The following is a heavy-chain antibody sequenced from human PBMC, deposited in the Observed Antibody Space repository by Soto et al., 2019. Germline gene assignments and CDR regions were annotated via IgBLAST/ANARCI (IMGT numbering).Heavy chain of an antibody. Sequence: QVQLQESGPGLVKPSQTLSLTCTVSGGSISSGGYYWSWIRQHPGKGLEWIGYIYYSGSTYYNPSLKSRVTISVDTSKNQFSLKLSSVTAVDTAVYYCARDRCSGGSCFNWFDPWGQGTLVTVSS. CDR1: GGSISSGGYY. CDR2: IYYSGST. J-gene: IGHJ5*02. CDR3: ARDRCSGGSCFNWFDP. D-gene: IGHD2-15*01. V-gene: IGHV4-31*03.